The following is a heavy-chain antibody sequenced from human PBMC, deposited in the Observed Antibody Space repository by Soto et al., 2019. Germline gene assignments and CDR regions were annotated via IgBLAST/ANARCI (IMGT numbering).Heavy chain of an antibody. Sequence: GGSLRLSCAASGFTFSSYAMSWVRQAPGKGLEWVSAISGSGGSTYYADSVKGRFAISRDNSKNTLYLQMNSLRAEDTAVYYCAKTQRRYRSSTSCPNWFDPWGQGTLVTVSS. CDR2: ISGSGGST. V-gene: IGHV3-23*01. J-gene: IGHJ5*02. D-gene: IGHD2-2*01. CDR3: AKTQRRYRSSTSCPNWFDP. CDR1: GFTFSSYA.